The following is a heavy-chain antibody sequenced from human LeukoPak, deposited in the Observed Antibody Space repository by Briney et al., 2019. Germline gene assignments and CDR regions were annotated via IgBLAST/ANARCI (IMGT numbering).Heavy chain of an antibody. CDR3: ARQPWYSSRDSGWFDP. Sequence: SVKVSFKASGGTFSSYAISWVRQAPGQGLEWMGGIIPIFGTANYAQKFQGRVTITADKSTSTAYMELSSLRSEDTAVYYCARQPWYSSRDSGWFDPWGQGTLVTVSS. CDR1: GGTFSSYA. CDR2: IIPIFGTA. V-gene: IGHV1-69*06. J-gene: IGHJ5*02. D-gene: IGHD6-13*01.